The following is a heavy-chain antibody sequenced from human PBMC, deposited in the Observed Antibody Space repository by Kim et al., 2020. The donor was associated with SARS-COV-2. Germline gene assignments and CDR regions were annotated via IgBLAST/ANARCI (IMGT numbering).Heavy chain of an antibody. J-gene: IGHJ4*02. CDR1: GFTFSSYA. CDR2: ISYDGSNK. V-gene: IGHV3-30-3*01. Sequence: GGSLRLSCAASGFTFSSYAMHWVRQAPGKGLEWVAVISYDGSNKYYADSVKGRFTISRDNSKNTLYLQMNSLRAEDTAVYYCEGSYGYEYYFDYWGQGTLVTVSS. CDR3: EGSYGYEYYFDY. D-gene: IGHD5-18*01.